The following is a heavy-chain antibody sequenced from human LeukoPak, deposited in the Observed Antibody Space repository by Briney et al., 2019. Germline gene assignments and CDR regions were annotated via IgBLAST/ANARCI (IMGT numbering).Heavy chain of an antibody. Sequence: SETLSLTCTVSGGSISSYYCSWIRQPAGKGLEWIGRIYTSGTTNYNPSLKSRVTISVGMPKNQFSLKLSSVAAADTAVYYCATVDSGSGYVDYWGQGTLVTVSS. CDR1: GGSISSYY. V-gene: IGHV4-4*07. CDR2: IYTSGTT. CDR3: ATVDSGSGYVDY. D-gene: IGHD2-15*01. J-gene: IGHJ4*02.